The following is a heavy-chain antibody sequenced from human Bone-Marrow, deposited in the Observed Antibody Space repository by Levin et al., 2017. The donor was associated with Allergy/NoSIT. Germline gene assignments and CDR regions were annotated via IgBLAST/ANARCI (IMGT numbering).Heavy chain of an antibody. CDR3: ATAPREDYDSSGYYFFES. J-gene: IGHJ4*02. CDR1: GGSISSANYY. CDR2: IYYSGST. D-gene: IGHD3-22*01. V-gene: IGHV4-39*01. Sequence: RASETLSLTCTVSGGSISSANYYWGWIRQSPGKGLEWIGSIYYSGSTYYNPSLKSRVTISVDTSNNQFSLNLSSVTAADTTVYYCATAPREDYDSSGYYFFESWVQGNLVTVSS.